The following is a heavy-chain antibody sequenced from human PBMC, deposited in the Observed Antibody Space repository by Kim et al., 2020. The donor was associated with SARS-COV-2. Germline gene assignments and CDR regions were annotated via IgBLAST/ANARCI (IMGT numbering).Heavy chain of an antibody. CDR3: AREKRTAATDSYYYYMDV. CDR1: GFTFSSYG. V-gene: IGHV3-7*01. J-gene: IGHJ6*03. Sequence: GGSLRLSCAASGFTFSSYGMSWVRQAPGKGLEWVANIKQDGSEKYYVDSVKGRFTISRDNAKNSLYLQMNSLRAEDTAVYYCAREKRTAATDSYYYYMDV. CDR2: IKQDGSEK. D-gene: IGHD2-2*01.